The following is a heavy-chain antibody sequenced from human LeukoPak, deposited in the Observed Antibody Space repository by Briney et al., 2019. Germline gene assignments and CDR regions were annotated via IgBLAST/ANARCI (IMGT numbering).Heavy chain of an antibody. Sequence: PSETLSLTCTVSGGSISSYYWSWIRQPPGKGLEWIGYIYYSGSTNYNPSLKSRVTISVDTSKNQFSLKLSSVTAADTAVYYCARDEDTAINYWGQGTLVTVSS. D-gene: IGHD5-18*01. CDR3: ARDEDTAINY. CDR1: GGSISSYY. CDR2: IYYSGST. J-gene: IGHJ4*02. V-gene: IGHV4-59*01.